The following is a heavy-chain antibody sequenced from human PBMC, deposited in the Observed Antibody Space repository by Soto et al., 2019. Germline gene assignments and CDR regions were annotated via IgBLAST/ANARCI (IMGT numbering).Heavy chain of an antibody. CDR1: GGSISSSSYY. V-gene: IGHV4-39*01. CDR3: ARRELLTSGWFDP. CDR2: IYYSGST. J-gene: IGHJ5*02. Sequence: SETLSLTCTVSGGSISSSSYYWGWIRQPPGKGLEWIGSIYYSGSTYYNPSLKSRVTISVDTSKNQFSLKLSSVTAADTAVYYCARRELLTSGWFDPWGQGTLVTVS. D-gene: IGHD3-10*01.